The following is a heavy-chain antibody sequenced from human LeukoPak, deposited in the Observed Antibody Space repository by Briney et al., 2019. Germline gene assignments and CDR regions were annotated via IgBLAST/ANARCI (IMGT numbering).Heavy chain of an antibody. CDR1: GGSISSGSYY. V-gene: IGHV4-61*02. D-gene: IGHD3-16*01. CDR2: IYTSGST. J-gene: IGHJ4*02. Sequence: SETLSLTCTVSGGSISSGSYYWSWSRQPAGKGLEWIGRIYTSGSTNYNPSLKSRVTISVDTSRNPFSLKLSSVTAADTAVYYCARGSGGVMNYWGQGTLVTVSS. CDR3: ARGSGGVMNY.